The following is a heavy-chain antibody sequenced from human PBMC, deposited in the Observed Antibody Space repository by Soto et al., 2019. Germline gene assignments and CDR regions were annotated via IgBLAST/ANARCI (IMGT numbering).Heavy chain of an antibody. CDR2: IIPIFGTA. CDR1: GGTFSSYA. J-gene: IGHJ4*02. D-gene: IGHD6-19*01. CDR3: ARDGIAVAGGFDY. Sequence: SVKVSCKASGGTFSSYAISWVRQAPGQGLEWMGGIIPIFGTANYAQKFQGRVAITADESTSTAYMELSSLRSEDTAVYYCARDGIAVAGGFDYWGQGPLVTVSS. V-gene: IGHV1-69*13.